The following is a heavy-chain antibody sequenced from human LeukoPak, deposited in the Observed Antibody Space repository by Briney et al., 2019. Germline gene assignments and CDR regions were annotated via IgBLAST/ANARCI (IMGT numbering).Heavy chain of an antibody. D-gene: IGHD3-10*01. CDR1: GDSVSSNSAA. Sequence: SQTLSLTCAISGDSVSSNSAAWNWIRQSPSIGLEWLGRTYYRSKWYNDYAVSVKSRITINPDTSKNQFSLQLNSVTPEDTAVYYCARDIHYYGSGIGNWFDPWGQGTLVTVSS. V-gene: IGHV6-1*01. J-gene: IGHJ5*02. CDR2: TYYRSKWYN. CDR3: ARDIHYYGSGIGNWFDP.